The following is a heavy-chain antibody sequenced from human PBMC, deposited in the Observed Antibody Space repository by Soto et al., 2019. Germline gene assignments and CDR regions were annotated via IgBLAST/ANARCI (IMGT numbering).Heavy chain of an antibody. V-gene: IGHV3-23*01. CDR2: ISGSGGST. CDR3: AKGSTMIVVGDAFDI. Sequence: PWGSLRLSWAASGFTLSSYAMSWVRQAPGKGLEWVSAISGSGGSTYYADSVKGRFTISRDNSKNTLYLQMNSLRAEDTALYYCAKGSTMIVVGDAFDIWGQGTMVTVSS. J-gene: IGHJ3*02. D-gene: IGHD3-22*01. CDR1: GFTLSSYA.